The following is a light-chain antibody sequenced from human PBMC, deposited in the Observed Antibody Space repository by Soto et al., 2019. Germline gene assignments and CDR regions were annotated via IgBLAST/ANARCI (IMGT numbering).Light chain of an antibody. V-gene: IGKV3D-11*01. J-gene: IGKJ4*01. CDR3: QHRSDWPLT. CDR2: DAY. CDR1: QCVSRF. Sequence: EIVLTHSQPTLSLCPGDRATLSCRVSQCVSRFSAWYQQKPGQAPRLHIYDAYNSATDIPARFSGSGTGTDFTPTISSLEPEEFAVYYCQHRSDWPLTVGGGTKVEIK.